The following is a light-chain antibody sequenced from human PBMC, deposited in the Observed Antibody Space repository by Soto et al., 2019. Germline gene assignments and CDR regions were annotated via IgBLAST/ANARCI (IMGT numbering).Light chain of an antibody. CDR2: HAS. CDR3: LEDYNYPWT. Sequence: DIQMTQYPYTLSASVGDRVTITCRASQSISSWLAWYQQKPGKAPKLLIYHASTLESGVPSRFSGSGSGTDFTLTISSLQPEDCAPYYCLEDYNYPWTFGQGTKVDI. V-gene: IGKV1-5*01. CDR1: QSISSW. J-gene: IGKJ1*01.